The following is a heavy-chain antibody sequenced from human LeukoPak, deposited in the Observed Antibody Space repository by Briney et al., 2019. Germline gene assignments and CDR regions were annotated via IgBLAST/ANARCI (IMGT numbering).Heavy chain of an antibody. Sequence: GTSLRLSCAASGFTFSSYGMHWVRQAPGKGLEWVAVIWYDGSEKYYADTVKGRFTISRDNSKNTLFLQMSSLTAEDTAVYYCARWSCDHWGQGTLVTVSS. J-gene: IGHJ5*02. CDR2: IWYDGSEK. CDR1: GFTFSSYG. CDR3: ARWSCDH. V-gene: IGHV3-33*01.